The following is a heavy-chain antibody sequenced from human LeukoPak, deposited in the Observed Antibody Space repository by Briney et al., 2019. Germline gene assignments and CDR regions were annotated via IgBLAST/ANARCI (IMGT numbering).Heavy chain of an antibody. Sequence: SETLSLTCAVYGGSFSGYYWSWIRQPPGKGLEWLGEINHSGSTNYNPSLKSRVTISVDTSKNQFSLKLSSVTAADTAVYYCARNELISSNYYYYGMDVWGQGTTVTVSS. J-gene: IGHJ6*02. V-gene: IGHV4-34*01. CDR3: ARNELISSNYYYYGMDV. CDR2: INHSGST. CDR1: GGSFSGYY.